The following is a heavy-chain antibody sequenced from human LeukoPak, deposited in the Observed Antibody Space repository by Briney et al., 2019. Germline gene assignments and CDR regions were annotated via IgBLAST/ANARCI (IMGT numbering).Heavy chain of an antibody. CDR1: GGTLSSYA. CDR3: ARTDWNSYNWFDP. Sequence: AASVKVSCKASGGTLSSYAISWVRQAPGQGLEWMGGIIPIFGTANYAQKFQGRVTITADKSTSTAYMELSSLRSEDTAVYYCARTDWNSYNWFDPWGQGTLVTVSS. D-gene: IGHD1-7*01. CDR2: IIPIFGTA. V-gene: IGHV1-69*06. J-gene: IGHJ5*02.